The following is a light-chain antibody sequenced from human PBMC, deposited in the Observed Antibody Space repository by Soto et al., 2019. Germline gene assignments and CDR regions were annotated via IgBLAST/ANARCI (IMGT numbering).Light chain of an antibody. CDR1: SSNIGAGYD. CDR3: QSYDNSLSGWV. CDR2: GNS. V-gene: IGLV1-40*01. Sequence: QSVLTQPPSVSGAPGQRVTISCTGSSSNIGAGYDVHWYQQLPGTAPKLLIYGNSNRPSGVPDRFSCSKSGTSASLAITGLQAEDEADYYCQSYDNSLSGWVFGGGTKVTVL. J-gene: IGLJ3*02.